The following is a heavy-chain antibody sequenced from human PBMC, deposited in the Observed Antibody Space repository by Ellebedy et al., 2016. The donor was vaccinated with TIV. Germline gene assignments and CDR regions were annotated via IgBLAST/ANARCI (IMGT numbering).Heavy chain of an antibody. CDR1: GYTFTSYD. D-gene: IGHD6-13*01. V-gene: IGHV1-8*01. Sequence: AASVKVSCKASGYTFTSYDINWVRQATGQGLEWMGWMNPNSGNTGYAQKFQGRVTMTRNTSISTAYMELSSLRSEDTAVYYCARVCAWQQLGFDPWGQGTLVTVSS. J-gene: IGHJ5*02. CDR3: ARVCAWQQLGFDP. CDR2: MNPNSGNT.